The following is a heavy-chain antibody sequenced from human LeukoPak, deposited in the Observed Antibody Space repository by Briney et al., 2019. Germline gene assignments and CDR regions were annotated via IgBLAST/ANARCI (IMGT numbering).Heavy chain of an antibody. Sequence: SETLSLTCTVSGYSISSGYYWGWIRQPPGKGLEWIGSIYHSGSTYYNPSLKSRVTISIHTSKNQVSLNLISVTAADTAVYYCARAHITIFPLYYFDYWGQGTLVTVSS. J-gene: IGHJ4*02. CDR1: GYSISSGYY. CDR2: IYHSGST. CDR3: ARAHITIFPLYYFDY. V-gene: IGHV4-38-2*02. D-gene: IGHD3-3*01.